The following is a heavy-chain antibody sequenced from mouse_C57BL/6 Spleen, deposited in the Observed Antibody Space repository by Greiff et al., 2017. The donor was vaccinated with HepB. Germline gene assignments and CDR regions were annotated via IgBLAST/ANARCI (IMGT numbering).Heavy chain of an antibody. Sequence: EVQLVESGGDLVKPGGSLKLSCAASGFTFSSYGMSWVRQTPDKRLEWVATISSGGSYTYYPDSVKGRFTISRDNAKNTLYLQMSSLKSEDTAMYYCARGDLRYYGSSPYWYFDVWGTGTTVTVSS. CDR3: ARGDLRYYGSSPYWYFDV. CDR1: GFTFSSYG. D-gene: IGHD1-1*01. CDR2: ISSGGSYT. J-gene: IGHJ1*03. V-gene: IGHV5-6*01.